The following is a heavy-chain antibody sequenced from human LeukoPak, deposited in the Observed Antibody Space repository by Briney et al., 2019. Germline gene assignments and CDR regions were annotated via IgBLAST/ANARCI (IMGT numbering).Heavy chain of an antibody. Sequence: GASVKVSCKASGDTFNRYGMNWVRQAPGQGLEWMGWINTNTGNPTYAQGFTGRFVFSLDTSVSTAYLQINSLKAEDTAVYYCARDSISGSYVHYDNWGQGTLVIVSS. CDR1: GDTFNRYG. V-gene: IGHV7-4-1*02. D-gene: IGHD1-26*01. CDR2: INTNTGNP. J-gene: IGHJ4*02. CDR3: ARDSISGSYVHYDN.